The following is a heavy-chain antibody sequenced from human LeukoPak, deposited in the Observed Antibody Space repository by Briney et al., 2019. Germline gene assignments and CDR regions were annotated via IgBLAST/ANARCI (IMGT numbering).Heavy chain of an antibody. D-gene: IGHD2-15*01. Sequence: GGSLRLSCAASGFTFRTYAMSWVRQAPGEGLEWVSAIIGGGGSTYYADSVKGRFTISRDNSKNTLFLQMNSLRAEDTGVYYCAKDRYCGGGTCYWSYLDHWGQGTVDSVSS. J-gene: IGHJ4*02. V-gene: IGHV3-23*01. CDR1: GFTFRTYA. CDR2: IIGGGGST. CDR3: AKDRYCGGGTCYWSYLDH.